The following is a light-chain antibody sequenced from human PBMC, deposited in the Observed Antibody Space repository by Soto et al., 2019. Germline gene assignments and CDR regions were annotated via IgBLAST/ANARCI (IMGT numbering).Light chain of an antibody. CDR1: ESISGW. CDR2: DAS. V-gene: IGKV1-5*01. Sequence: DVQMTQSPSPRPGCVSERXTLXGRASESISGWLAWYQQQPGKAPKLLIYDASNLESGVPSRFSGSGSGTEFTLAISSLQPDDFATYYCQQYYNYPRTFGQGTKVDIK. CDR3: QQYYNYPRT. J-gene: IGKJ1*01.